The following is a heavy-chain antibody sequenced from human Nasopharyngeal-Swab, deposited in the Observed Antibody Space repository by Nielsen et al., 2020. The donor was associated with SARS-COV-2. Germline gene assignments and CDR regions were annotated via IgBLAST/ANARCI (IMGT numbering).Heavy chain of an antibody. CDR2: LSSSGSTI. J-gene: IGHJ4*02. Sequence: GRSLRLSCAASGFTFSYYYMSWLRPAPGKGLEWVSYLSSSGSTIYYADSVKGRFTISRDNAKNSLFLQMNSLRGGDTAVYDCAGSLRSSGNRFDYWGQGTLVTVSS. V-gene: IGHV3-11*01. CDR1: GFTFSYYY. D-gene: IGHD3-22*01. CDR3: AGSLRSSGNRFDY.